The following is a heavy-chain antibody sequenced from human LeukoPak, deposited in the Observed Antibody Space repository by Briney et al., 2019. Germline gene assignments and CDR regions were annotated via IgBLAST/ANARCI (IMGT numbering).Heavy chain of an antibody. CDR1: GFTFSSYN. CDR3: ARGGGGYCSSTSCRKFNWFDP. D-gene: IGHD2-2*01. CDR2: ISSSSTYI. Sequence: GGSLRLSCAASGFTFSSYNMNWVRQAPGKGLEWVSSISSSSTYIYYADSVKGRFTISRDDAKNSLFLQMISLRAEDTAVYYCARGGGGYCSSTSCRKFNWFDPWGQGTLVTVSS. V-gene: IGHV3-21*01. J-gene: IGHJ5*02.